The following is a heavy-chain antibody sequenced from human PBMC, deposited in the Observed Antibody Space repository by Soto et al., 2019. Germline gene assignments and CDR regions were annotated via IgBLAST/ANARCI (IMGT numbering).Heavy chain of an antibody. J-gene: IGHJ4*02. Sequence: QLQLQESGPGLVKPSETLSLTCTVSGGSISSSSYYWGWIRQPPGKGLEWIGSVSYSGNTYYNPSLKSRVTIAVDTSKNQFSLKLSSVTAADTAMYYWARDFDYWGQGTLVTVSS. CDR3: ARDFDY. V-gene: IGHV4-39*02. CDR1: GGSISSSSYY. CDR2: VSYSGNT.